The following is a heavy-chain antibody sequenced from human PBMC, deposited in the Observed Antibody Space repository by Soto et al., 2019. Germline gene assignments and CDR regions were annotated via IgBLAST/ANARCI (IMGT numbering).Heavy chain of an antibody. Sequence: EVRLLESGGGLIQPGGSLRLSCAASGFSFSNFAVNWVRQAPGKGLEWVSTISGSGGTTYYADSVKGRFTISRDNSKDTLYLQMNSLRAEDTAVYYCAKIGPSVGVTGPYYYFDYWGPGTLVTVSS. CDR1: GFSFSNFA. D-gene: IGHD1-26*01. CDR3: AKIGPSVGVTGPYYYFDY. V-gene: IGHV3-23*01. J-gene: IGHJ4*02. CDR2: ISGSGGTT.